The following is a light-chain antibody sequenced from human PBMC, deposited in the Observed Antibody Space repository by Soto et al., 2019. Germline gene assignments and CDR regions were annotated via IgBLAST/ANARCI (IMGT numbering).Light chain of an antibody. CDR2: DAS. V-gene: IGKV1-5*01. Sequence: DIQMTQSPSTLSASVGDRVTITWRASQNVNKWLAWFQQKKGKAPKLLIYDASTLESGVPSRFSGSGYGADFNLTISSLQTEDFATYYCQQFYDYPLTFGGGTKVDIK. CDR1: QNVNKW. CDR3: QQFYDYPLT. J-gene: IGKJ4*01.